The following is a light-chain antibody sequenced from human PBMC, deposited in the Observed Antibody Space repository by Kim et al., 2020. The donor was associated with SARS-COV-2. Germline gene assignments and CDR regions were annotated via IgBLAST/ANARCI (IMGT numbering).Light chain of an antibody. CDR3: QQYGSSPPT. J-gene: IGKJ2*01. CDR1: QSVSSSY. CDR2: GAS. Sequence: EIVLTQSPGTLSLSPGERATLSCRASQSVSSSYLAWYQQKLGQAPRLLIYGASTRATGIPDRFSGSGSGTDFTLTISRLEPEDFAVYYCQQYGSSPPTFGQGTKLEI. V-gene: IGKV3-20*01.